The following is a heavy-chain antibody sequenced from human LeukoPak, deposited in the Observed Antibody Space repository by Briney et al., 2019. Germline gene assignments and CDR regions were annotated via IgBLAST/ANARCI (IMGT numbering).Heavy chain of an antibody. CDR3: AKSGGCGLIDY. CDR1: GASISGSGYY. J-gene: IGHJ4*02. Sequence: SETLSLTCAVSGASISGSGYYWGWIRQPPGKGLEWIGNIYYSGSTYYSASLQSRVTISIDMSKNEFSLRLNSVTAADTAMYYCAKSGGCGLIDYWGQGTLVTVSS. CDR2: IYYSGST. V-gene: IGHV4-39*01. D-gene: IGHD1-26*01.